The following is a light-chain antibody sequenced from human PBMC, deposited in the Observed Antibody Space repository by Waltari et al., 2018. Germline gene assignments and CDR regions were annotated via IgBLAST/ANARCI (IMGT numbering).Light chain of an antibody. CDR2: KAS. CDR1: QSVSSW. Sequence: DIQMTQSPSTLSASVRDRVTITCRASQSVSSWLAWYQQKPGRAPKLLIYKASTLHTGVPARFSGSGYGTEFTLTINSLQPDDFATYYCQQHNSYSYTFGQGTNLEIK. CDR3: QQHNSYSYT. J-gene: IGKJ2*01. V-gene: IGKV1-5*03.